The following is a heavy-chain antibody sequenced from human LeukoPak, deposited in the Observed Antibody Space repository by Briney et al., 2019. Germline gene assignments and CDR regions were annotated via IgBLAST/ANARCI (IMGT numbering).Heavy chain of an antibody. CDR2: INHSGST. CDR3: AREPTSNSAFDI. J-gene: IGHJ3*02. V-gene: IGHV4-34*01. D-gene: IGHD2/OR15-2a*01. CDR1: GGSFSGYY. Sequence: SETLSLTCAVYGGSFSGYYWSWIRQPPGKGLEWIGEINHSGSTNYNPSLKSRVTISVDTSKNQFSLKLSSVTAADTAVYYCAREPTSNSAFDIWGQGTMVTVSS.